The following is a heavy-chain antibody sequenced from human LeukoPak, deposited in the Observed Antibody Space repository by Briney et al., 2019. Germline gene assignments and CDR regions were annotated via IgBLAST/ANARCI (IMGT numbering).Heavy chain of an antibody. Sequence: GRSLRLSCAASGFTFSSYDMHWVRQAPGKGLEWVAVISYDGSYKYSADSVKGRFTISRDNSKNTLYLQMSSLRAEDTAVYYCAKVVAVAQFDYWGQGTLDTVSS. J-gene: IGHJ4*02. D-gene: IGHD6-19*01. V-gene: IGHV3-30*18. CDR3: AKVVAVAQFDY. CDR2: ISYDGSYK. CDR1: GFTFSSYD.